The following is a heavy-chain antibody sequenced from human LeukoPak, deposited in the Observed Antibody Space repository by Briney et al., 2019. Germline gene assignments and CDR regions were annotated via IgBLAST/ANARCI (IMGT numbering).Heavy chain of an antibody. CDR3: ASQVMTTVTQFDY. D-gene: IGHD4-17*01. CDR2: IYYSGST. J-gene: IGHJ4*02. CDR1: CGSISSSSYY. V-gene: IGHV4-39*01. Sequence: SETLSLTCTVSCGSISSSSYYSGWIRQPPGKGLEWIGSIYYSGSTYYNPSLKSRVTISVDTSKNQFSLKLSSVTAADTAVYYCASQVMTTVTQFDYWGQGTLVTVSS.